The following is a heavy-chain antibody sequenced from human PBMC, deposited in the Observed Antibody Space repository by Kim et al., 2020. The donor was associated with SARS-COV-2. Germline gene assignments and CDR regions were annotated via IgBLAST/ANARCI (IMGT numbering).Heavy chain of an antibody. J-gene: IGHJ4*02. D-gene: IGHD6-13*01. CDR3: AHYSGSWTIYYFDY. Sequence: SPPLKNRLTITKDTSKNQVVLTMTNMDPVDTATYYCAHYSGSWTIYYFDYWGQGTLVTVSS. V-gene: IGHV2-5*01.